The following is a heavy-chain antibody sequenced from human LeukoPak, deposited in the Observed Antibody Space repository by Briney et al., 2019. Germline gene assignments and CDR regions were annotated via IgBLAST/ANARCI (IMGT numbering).Heavy chain of an antibody. CDR2: ISGSGGST. J-gene: IGHJ4*02. Sequence: GGSLRLSCAASGFTFSTFDMSWVRQAPGKGLEWVSSISGSGGSTYYADSVKGRFTISRDNSKSILYLQMNSLRAEDTAVYYCAKGGSTAWTAVDYWGQGTLVTVSS. V-gene: IGHV3-23*01. CDR1: GFTFSTFD. CDR3: AKGGSTAWTAVDY. D-gene: IGHD2-2*01.